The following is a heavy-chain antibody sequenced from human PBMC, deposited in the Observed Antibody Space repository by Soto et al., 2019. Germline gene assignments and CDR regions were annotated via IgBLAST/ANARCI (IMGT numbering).Heavy chain of an antibody. D-gene: IGHD4-4*01. CDR1: GFSLSTSGVG. Sequence: QTTLKESGPKLVNPTQTLTLTCTVSGFSLSTSGVGVGWVRQPPGKALEWLTLIYWDDDKRYSPSLKSRLSITKYTSKNQVVFTMTNMDPMDTATYYCVHQELNNNNYYFDLWGRGTLVTVSS. CDR3: VHQELNNNNYYFDL. CDR2: IYWDDDK. J-gene: IGHJ2*01. V-gene: IGHV2-5*02.